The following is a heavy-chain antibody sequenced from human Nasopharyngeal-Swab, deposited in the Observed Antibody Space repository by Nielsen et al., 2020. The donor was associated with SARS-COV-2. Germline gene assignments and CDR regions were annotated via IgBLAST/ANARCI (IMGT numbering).Heavy chain of an antibody. CDR2: IVGSGDISGSGGNT. CDR3: AKYGSDSHH. J-gene: IGHJ5*02. CDR1: GFPFRTYG. Sequence: GESLKISCVASGFPFRTYGMSWVRQAPGKGLEWVAAIVGSGDISGSGGNTYYADSVKGRFTISRDNAKNSLYLQMNSLRAEDTAVYYCAKYGSDSHHWGQGTLVTVSS. V-gene: IGHV3-23*01. D-gene: IGHD4-17*01.